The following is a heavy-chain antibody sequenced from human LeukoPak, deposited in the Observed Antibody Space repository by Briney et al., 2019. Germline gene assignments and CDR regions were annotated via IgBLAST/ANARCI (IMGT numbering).Heavy chain of an antibody. D-gene: IGHD3-3*01. Sequence: GGSLRLSCAASGFTFSSYAMSWVRQAPGKGLEWVSAISGSGGSTYYADSVKGRFTISRDNSKNTLYLQMYSLRAEDTAVYYCAKGVFGYYDFWSGGGYFDYWGQGTLVTVSS. CDR3: AKGVFGYYDFWSGGGYFDY. J-gene: IGHJ4*02. CDR1: GFTFSSYA. V-gene: IGHV3-23*01. CDR2: ISGSGGST.